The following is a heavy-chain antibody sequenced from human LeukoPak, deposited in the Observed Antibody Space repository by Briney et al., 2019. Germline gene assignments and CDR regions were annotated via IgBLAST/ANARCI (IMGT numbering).Heavy chain of an antibody. Sequence: GGSLRLSCAASGFTVSSNYMSWVRQAPGKGLEWVSTVTSSGGSTYYTDSVKGRFTISRDNSKNTLYLQMNSLRSEDTAVYYCARAPKVLTMVRAYYMDVWGKGTTVTVSS. CDR1: GFTVSSNY. D-gene: IGHD3-10*01. CDR3: ARAPKVLTMVRAYYMDV. J-gene: IGHJ6*03. V-gene: IGHV3-53*05. CDR2: TSSGGST.